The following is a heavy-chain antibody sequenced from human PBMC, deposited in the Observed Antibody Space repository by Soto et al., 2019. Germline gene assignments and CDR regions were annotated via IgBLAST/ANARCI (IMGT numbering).Heavy chain of an antibody. Sequence: QVQLVESGGGVVQPGRSLRLSCAASGFTFSSYAMHWVRQAPGKGLEWVAVISYDGSNKYYADAVKGRFTISRDNSKNPLYLQMNSLRAEDTAVYYCAREVGDYYGMDVWGLGTTVTVSS. CDR1: GFTFSSYA. D-gene: IGHD3-16*01. CDR2: ISYDGSNK. J-gene: IGHJ6*02. V-gene: IGHV3-30-3*01. CDR3: AREVGDYYGMDV.